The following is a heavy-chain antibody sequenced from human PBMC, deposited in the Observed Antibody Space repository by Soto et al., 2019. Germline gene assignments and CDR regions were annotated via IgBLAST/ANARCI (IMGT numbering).Heavy chain of an antibody. D-gene: IGHD3-3*01. J-gene: IGHJ4*02. Sequence: SETLSLTCAVSGGSISSYYWSWIRQPPGKGLEWIGYAYYTGTTSYNPSLKSRVTISVDKSRNQFSLKLSSVTAADTAVYYCARGPNYDFWSGYFRGWGQGTLVTVSS. CDR2: AYYTGTT. CDR3: ARGPNYDFWSGYFRG. CDR1: GGSISSYY. V-gene: IGHV4-59*13.